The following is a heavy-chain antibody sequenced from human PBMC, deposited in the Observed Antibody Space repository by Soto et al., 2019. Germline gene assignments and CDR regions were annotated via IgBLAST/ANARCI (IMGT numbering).Heavy chain of an antibody. Sequence: QLQLQESGPGLVKPSETLSLTCTVSGGSISSSSYYWGWIRQPPGKGLEWIGSIYYSGSTYYNPSLKSRVTISVDTSKNQFSLKPSSVTAADTAVYYCARQKNYCSSTSCLYFDYWGQGTLVTVSS. CDR3: ARQKNYCSSTSCLYFDY. J-gene: IGHJ4*02. V-gene: IGHV4-39*01. D-gene: IGHD2-2*01. CDR2: IYYSGST. CDR1: GGSISSSSYY.